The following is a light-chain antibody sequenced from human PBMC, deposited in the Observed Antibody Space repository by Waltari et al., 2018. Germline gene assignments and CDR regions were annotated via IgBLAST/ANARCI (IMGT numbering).Light chain of an antibody. CDR3: QQSYSTPRT. V-gene: IGKV1-39*01. CDR1: QGISTY. CDR2: AAS. Sequence: IQLTQSPSSLSASVGARVTITCRSSQGISTYLAWYQQKPGEAPKLLIYAASTLQSGVPSRFSGSGSGTDFTLTISSLQAEDFATYYCQQSYSTPRTFGQGTMVEIK. J-gene: IGKJ1*01.